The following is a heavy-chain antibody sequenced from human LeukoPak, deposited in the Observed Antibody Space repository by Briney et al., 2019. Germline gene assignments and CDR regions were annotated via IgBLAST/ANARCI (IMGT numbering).Heavy chain of an antibody. CDR1: GFTFSSYG. D-gene: IGHD4/OR15-4a*01. CDR2: IWYDGGNK. J-gene: IGHJ4*02. V-gene: IGHV3-33*01. Sequence: GRSLRLSCAASGFTFSSYGMHWVRQAPGKGLEWVAVIWYDGGNKYYADSVKGRFTISRDNSKNTLYLQMNSLGAEDTAVYYCARANDYWGQGTLVTVSP. CDR3: ARANDY.